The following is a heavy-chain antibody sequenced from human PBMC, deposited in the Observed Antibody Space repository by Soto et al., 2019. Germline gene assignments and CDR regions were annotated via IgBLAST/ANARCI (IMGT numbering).Heavy chain of an antibody. V-gene: IGHV3-23*01. D-gene: IGHD5-18*01. Sequence: GGSLRLSCAASGFTFSSYAMSWVRQAPGRGLEWVSAISGSGGSTYYADSVKGRFTISRDNSKNTLYLQMNSLRADDTAVYYCAKVMVKNWFDPWGQGTLVTVSS. CDR3: AKVMVKNWFDP. CDR2: ISGSGGST. J-gene: IGHJ5*02. CDR1: GFTFSSYA.